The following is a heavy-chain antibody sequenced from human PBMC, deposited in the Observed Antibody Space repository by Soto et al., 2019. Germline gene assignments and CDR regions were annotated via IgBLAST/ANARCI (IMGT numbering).Heavy chain of an antibody. V-gene: IGHV1-3*04. Sequence: QVQLVQSGPEVKQPGASVRISCQASGYSFTHFEMHWVRQAPGQRLEWMGWINTGNGDTKYSQKFQGRVTFTRDTSASTAYLGLDGLTSDDTSFYFCARGLTRLDYWGQGTRVTVSS. CDR1: GYSFTHFE. CDR2: INTGNGDT. CDR3: ARGLTRLDY. D-gene: IGHD7-27*01. J-gene: IGHJ4*02.